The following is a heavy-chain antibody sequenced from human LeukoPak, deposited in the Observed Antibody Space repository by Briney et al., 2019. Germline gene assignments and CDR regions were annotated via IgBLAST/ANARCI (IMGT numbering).Heavy chain of an antibody. V-gene: IGHV4-38-2*02. CDR2: IYHSGNT. J-gene: IGHJ5*02. CDR1: GYSISSGYY. D-gene: IGHD2-15*01. Sequence: SETLSLTCTVSGYSISSGYYWGWIRQSPGKGLEWIGSIYHSGNTYYNPSLKSRVTISVDTSKNQFSLKLTSVTAADTAVYYCARVDGSCSGGSCPSGNWFDPWGQGTLVTVSS. CDR3: ARVDGSCSGGSCPSGNWFDP.